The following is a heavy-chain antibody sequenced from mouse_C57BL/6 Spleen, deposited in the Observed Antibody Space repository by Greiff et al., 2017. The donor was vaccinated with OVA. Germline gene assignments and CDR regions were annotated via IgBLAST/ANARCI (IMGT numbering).Heavy chain of an antibody. CDR1: GYTFSSYW. V-gene: IGHV1-53*01. J-gene: IGHJ2*01. D-gene: IGHD1-1*01. CDR2: VNPSNGDT. CDR3: AKIYYYDSHDDFDY. Sequence: QVQLQQSGTELVKPGASVKLSCKTSGYTFSSYWMHWVKQRPGQGLEWIGNVNPSNGDTNNNEKFKNKATLTIDKSSSTAYMQLSSLTSEDSAVYYCAKIYYYDSHDDFDYWGQGTTLTVSS.